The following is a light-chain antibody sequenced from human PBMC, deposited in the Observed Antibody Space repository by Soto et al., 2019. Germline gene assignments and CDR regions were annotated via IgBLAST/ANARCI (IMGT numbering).Light chain of an antibody. Sequence: EILLTQSPATLSLSPGKRSTLSCRASQTVNRYLAWYQQKPGQAPRLLIYDASNRATGIPARFSGGGSGTDFTLTISSLEPEDFAIYYCQQRSIWPHTFGPWTKVDVK. V-gene: IGKV3-11*01. CDR3: QQRSIWPHT. J-gene: IGKJ3*01. CDR1: QTVNRY. CDR2: DAS.